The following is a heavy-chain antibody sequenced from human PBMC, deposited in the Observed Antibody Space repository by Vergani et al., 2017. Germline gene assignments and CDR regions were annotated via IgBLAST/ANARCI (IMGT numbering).Heavy chain of an antibody. V-gene: IGHV4-39*01. Sequence: QVQLQESGPGLVKPSETLALTCTVSNDSVSNTFYYWGWIRQTPGKGLEWIGSIYYSGSTYYNPSLESRVTMSVDTSKSQFSLKLSSVTAADTAVYYCARRGPXFGGVPRLGLWFDPWGQGTLVTVSS. J-gene: IGHJ5*02. D-gene: IGHD2-8*02. CDR2: IYYSGST. CDR3: ARRGPXFGGVPRLGLWFDP. CDR1: NDSVSNTFYY.